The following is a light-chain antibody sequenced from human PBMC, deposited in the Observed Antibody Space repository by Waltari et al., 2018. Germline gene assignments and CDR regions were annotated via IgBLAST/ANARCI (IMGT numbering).Light chain of an antibody. CDR3: SSYTSSGVV. CDR2: DVY. Sequence: QSALTQPAPVSGAPGQASIISCTGTGSDVGGCDFVSCYQQYPGKAPRLIIYDVYNRPSGVSNRFSGSKSDNTASLTISGLQAEDESVYYCSSYTSSGVVFGGGTKLTVL. V-gene: IGLV2-14*01. J-gene: IGLJ2*01. CDR1: GSDVGGCDF.